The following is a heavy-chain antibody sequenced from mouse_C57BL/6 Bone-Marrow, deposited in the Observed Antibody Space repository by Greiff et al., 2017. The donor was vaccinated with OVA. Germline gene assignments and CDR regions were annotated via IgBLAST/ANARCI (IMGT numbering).Heavy chain of an antibody. J-gene: IGHJ4*01. CDR1: GFTFSSYA. CDR3: TRNVVTIIRIWFHYYAMDY. V-gene: IGHV5-9-1*02. Sequence: EVKLMESGEGLVKPGGSLKLSCAASGFTFSSYAMSWVRQTPEKRLEWVAYISSGGDYIYYADTVKGRFTISRDNARNTLYLQMSSLKSEDTTMYYCTRNVVTIIRIWFHYYAMDYWGQGTSVTVSS. D-gene: IGHD2-12*01. CDR2: ISSGGDYI.